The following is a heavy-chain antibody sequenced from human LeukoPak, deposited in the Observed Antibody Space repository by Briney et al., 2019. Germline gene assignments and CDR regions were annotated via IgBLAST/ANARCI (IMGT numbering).Heavy chain of an antibody. V-gene: IGHV3-43*02. D-gene: IGHD5-18*01. CDR3: AKDIGGYSYAADY. CDR2: ISRDGGRT. Sequence: PGASLRLSCAASGFTFDDYAMHWVRQALGKGLEWVSLISRDGGRTYYADSVKGRCTISRDNSKNSLYLQMNSLRTEDTALYYCAKDIGGYSYAADYWGQGTLVTVSS. J-gene: IGHJ4*02. CDR1: GFTFDDYA.